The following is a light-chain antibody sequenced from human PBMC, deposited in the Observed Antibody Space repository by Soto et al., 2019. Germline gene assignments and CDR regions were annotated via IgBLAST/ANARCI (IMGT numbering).Light chain of an antibody. CDR3: QQYGSSFT. V-gene: IGKV3-20*01. CDR2: GAS. Sequence: EIVLTQSPGTLSLSPGERATLSCRASQSVSSSYLAWYQQKPGQAPRLLIYGASSRATGIPDRFIGSGSGTEFTLTISRLEPEDFAVDDCQQYGSSFTFGQGTRLEIK. CDR1: QSVSSSY. J-gene: IGKJ5*01.